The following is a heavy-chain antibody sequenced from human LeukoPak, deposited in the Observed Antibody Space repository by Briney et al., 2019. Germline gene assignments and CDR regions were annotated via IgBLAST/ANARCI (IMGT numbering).Heavy chain of an antibody. CDR3: ATGIRDWCEINCDHFYMDV. V-gene: IGHV1-2*02. CDR2: INLNSGGT. Sequence: ASVKVSCKTSGFTFTAYYVHWVRQAPGAGLEWMGWINLNSGGTNYAQKFQGRVTTTRDTSISTAYMELRSLRFDDTAVYFCATGIRDWCEINCDHFYMDVWGEGTTVTVSS. D-gene: IGHD1-1*01. CDR1: GFTFTAYY. J-gene: IGHJ6*03.